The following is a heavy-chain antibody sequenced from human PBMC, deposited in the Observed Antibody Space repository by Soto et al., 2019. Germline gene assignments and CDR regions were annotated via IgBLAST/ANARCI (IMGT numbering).Heavy chain of an antibody. CDR1: GFTVSSNY. V-gene: IGHV3-53*01. CDR3: ARGVGSNYDFWSGYLYYFDY. J-gene: IGHJ4*02. D-gene: IGHD3-3*01. Sequence: WGSLRLSCAASGFTVSSNYMSWVRQAPGKGLEWVSVIYSGGSTYYADSVKGRFTISRDNSKNTLYLQMNSLRAEDTAVHYCARGVGSNYDFWSGYLYYFDYWGQGTLVTVSS. CDR2: IYSGGST.